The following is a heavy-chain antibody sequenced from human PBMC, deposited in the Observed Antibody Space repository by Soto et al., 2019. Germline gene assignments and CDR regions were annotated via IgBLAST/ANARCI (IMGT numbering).Heavy chain of an antibody. D-gene: IGHD3-3*01. Sequence: EVQLLESGGGLVQPGGSLRLSCAASGFTFSSYAMSWVRQAPGKGLEWVSAISGSGGSTYYADSVKGRFTISRDNSKNPLFLQMNSLEAEETAVNYCAARRRYYDFWSGSDPWGQGTLVTVSP. CDR3: AARRRYYDFWSGSDP. V-gene: IGHV3-23*01. J-gene: IGHJ5*02. CDR1: GFTFSSYA. CDR2: ISGSGGST.